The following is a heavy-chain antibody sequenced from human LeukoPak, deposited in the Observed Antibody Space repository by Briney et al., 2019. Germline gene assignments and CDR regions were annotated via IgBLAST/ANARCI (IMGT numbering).Heavy chain of an antibody. Sequence: ASVKVSCKASGGTFSSYAISWVRQAPGQGLEWMAWLSTYNGNTNYAQNLQGRVTLTTDTSTTTAYMELRSLRSDDTAVYYCARSRHSSGYYPFDYWGQGTLVTVSS. CDR1: GGTFSSYA. CDR3: ARSRHSSGYYPFDY. CDR2: LSTYNGNT. V-gene: IGHV1-18*01. D-gene: IGHD3-22*01. J-gene: IGHJ4*02.